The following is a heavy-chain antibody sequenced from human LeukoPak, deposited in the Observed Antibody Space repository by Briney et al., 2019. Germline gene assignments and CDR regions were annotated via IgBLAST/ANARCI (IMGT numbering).Heavy chain of an antibody. V-gene: IGHV4-39*07. D-gene: IGHD3-22*01. J-gene: IGHJ4*02. CDR3: ARDTYYYDSSGYWADY. CDR1: GGSISSSSYY. Sequence: SETLSLTCTVSGGSISSSSYYWGWIRQPPGKGLEWIGSMYYSENTYYNPSLKSRVTISVDTSKNQFSLNLSSVTAADTAVYYCARDTYYYDSSGYWADYWGQGTLVTVSS. CDR2: MYYSENT.